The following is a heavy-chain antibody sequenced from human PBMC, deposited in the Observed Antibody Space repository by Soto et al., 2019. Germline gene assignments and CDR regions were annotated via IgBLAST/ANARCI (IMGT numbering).Heavy chain of an antibody. CDR3: ARGTGSSNYYYYMDV. CDR2: INAGNGNT. CDR1: GYTFTSYA. J-gene: IGHJ6*03. Sequence: ASVKVSCKASGYTFTSYAMHWVRQAPGQRLEWMGWINAGNGNTKYPQKFQGRVTITRDTSASTAYMELSSLRSEDTAVYYCARGTGSSNYYYYMDVWGKGTTVTVSS. D-gene: IGHD6-6*01. V-gene: IGHV1-3*01.